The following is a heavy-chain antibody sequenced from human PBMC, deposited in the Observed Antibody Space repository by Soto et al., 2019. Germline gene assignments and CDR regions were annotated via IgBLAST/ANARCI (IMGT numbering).Heavy chain of an antibody. V-gene: IGHV3-15*07. CDR2: IKSKTDGETT. Sequence: EVQLVESGGGLVKPGGSLRLSCAASGFTFSNAWMNWVRQAPGKGLEWVGRIKSKTDGETTDYAAPVKGRFTISRDDPRNALYLQMNSLKTEDTAVYYCIVRYPYYFDYWGQGTRVTVSS. CDR1: GFTFSNAW. D-gene: IGHD2-21*01. CDR3: IVRYPYYFDY. J-gene: IGHJ4*02.